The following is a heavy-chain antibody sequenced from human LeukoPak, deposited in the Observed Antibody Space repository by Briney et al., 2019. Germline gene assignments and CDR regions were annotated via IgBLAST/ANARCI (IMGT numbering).Heavy chain of an antibody. CDR3: AKSRTAASGTGAFDI. D-gene: IGHD6-13*01. V-gene: IGHV3-23*01. Sequence: GGSLRLSCAASGFTFSSYAISWFRQGPGKGLEWVSGFSASDGSTQYADSVKGRFTISRDNSKNTLFLHMNSLRGDDTAVYYCAKSRTAASGTGAFDIWGQGTMVTVSS. CDR1: GFTFSSYA. J-gene: IGHJ3*02. CDR2: FSASDGST.